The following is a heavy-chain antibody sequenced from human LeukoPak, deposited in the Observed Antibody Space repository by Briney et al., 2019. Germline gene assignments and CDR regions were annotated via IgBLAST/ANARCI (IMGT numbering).Heavy chain of an antibody. Sequence: SETLSLTCTVSGYSISSGYYWGWIRQPPGKGLEWIGSIYHSGSTYYNPSLKSRVTISVDTSKNQFSLKLGSVTAADTAVYYCARDLAYDSSGHFDYWGQGTLVTVSS. V-gene: IGHV4-38-2*02. D-gene: IGHD3-22*01. CDR1: GYSISSGYY. CDR3: ARDLAYDSSGHFDY. CDR2: IYHSGST. J-gene: IGHJ4*02.